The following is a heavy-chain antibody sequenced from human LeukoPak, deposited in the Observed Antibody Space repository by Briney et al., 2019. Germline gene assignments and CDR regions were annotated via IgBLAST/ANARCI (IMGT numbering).Heavy chain of an antibody. D-gene: IGHD5-24*01. CDR2: IIPLFGTT. CDR3: AKSGYNRFDY. CDR1: GGTFSSYA. V-gene: IGHV1-69*06. Sequence: EASVKVSCKASGGTFSSYAISWVRQAPGQGLEWMGRIIPLFGTTTYAQKFQGRVTITADKSTSTAYMELNSLTSEDTAVYYCAKSGYNRFDYWGQGTRVTVSS. J-gene: IGHJ4*02.